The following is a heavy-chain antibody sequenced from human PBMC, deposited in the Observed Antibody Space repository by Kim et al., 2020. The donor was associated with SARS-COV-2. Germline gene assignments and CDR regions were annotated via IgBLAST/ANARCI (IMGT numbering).Heavy chain of an antibody. V-gene: IGHV3-23*01. J-gene: IGHJ4*02. Sequence: DYAAAVKGRFNNSRDNSENTLYLQMNSRRADDTAIYYCAKPLFEQWPFDYWGQGTLVTVSS. D-gene: IGHD6-19*01. CDR3: AKPLFEQWPFDY.